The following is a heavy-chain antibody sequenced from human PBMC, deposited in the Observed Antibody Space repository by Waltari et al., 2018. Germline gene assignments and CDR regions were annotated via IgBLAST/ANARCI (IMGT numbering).Heavy chain of an antibody. Sequence: QVQLQESGPGLVKPSETLSLTCAVSGYSISSGYYWGWIRQPPGKGLEWIGSIYHSGSTYSNPSLKSRVTISVDTSKNQFSLKLSSVTAADTAVYYCARRGYYDSSGPFDYWGQGTLVTVSS. D-gene: IGHD3-22*01. CDR1: GYSISSGYY. CDR2: IYHSGST. V-gene: IGHV4-38-2*01. J-gene: IGHJ4*02. CDR3: ARRGYYDSSGPFDY.